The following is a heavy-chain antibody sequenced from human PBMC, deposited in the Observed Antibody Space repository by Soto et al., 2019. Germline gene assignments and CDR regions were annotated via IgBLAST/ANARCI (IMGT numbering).Heavy chain of an antibody. J-gene: IGHJ6*02. V-gene: IGHV1-69*12. CDR1: GGTFSSYA. D-gene: IGHD5-18*01. Sequence: QVQLVQSGAEVKKPGSSVKVSCKASGGTFSSYAISGVRQAPGQGLEWMGGIIPIFGTANYAQKFQGRVPITADESTSTDYMELSSLRSEDTAVYYCARDTAMDLYYYYGMDVWGQGTTVTVSS. CDR2: IIPIFGTA. CDR3: ARDTAMDLYYYYGMDV.